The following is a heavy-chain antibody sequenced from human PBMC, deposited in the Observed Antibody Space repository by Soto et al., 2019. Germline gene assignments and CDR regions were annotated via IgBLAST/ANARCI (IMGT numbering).Heavy chain of an antibody. CDR3: ARDRRQLWLNY. CDR1: GFTVSSNY. D-gene: IGHD5-18*01. V-gene: IGHV3-53*02. Sequence: EVQLVETGGGLIQPGGSLRLSCAASGFTVSSNYMSWVRQAPGKGLEWVSVIYSGGSTYYADSVKGRFTISRDNSKNPLYLQMNSLRAEDTAVYYCARDRRQLWLNYWGQGTLVTVSS. J-gene: IGHJ4*02. CDR2: IYSGGST.